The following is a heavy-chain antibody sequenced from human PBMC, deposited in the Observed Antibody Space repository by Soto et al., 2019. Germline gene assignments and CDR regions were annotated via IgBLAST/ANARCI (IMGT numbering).Heavy chain of an antibody. D-gene: IGHD3-22*01. V-gene: IGHV4-30-2*01. CDR1: GGSISSGGYS. CDR3: ARGRISSGYYYMPFDAFDI. J-gene: IGHJ3*02. CDR2: IYHSGST. Sequence: SETLSLTCAVSGGSISSGGYSWSWIRQPPGKGLEWIGYIYHSGSTYYNPSLKSRVTISVDRSKNQFSLKLSSVTAADTAVYYCARGRISSGYYYMPFDAFDIWGQGTMVTVSS.